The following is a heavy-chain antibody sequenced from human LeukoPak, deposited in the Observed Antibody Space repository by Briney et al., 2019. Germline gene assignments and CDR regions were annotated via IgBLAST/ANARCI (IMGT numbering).Heavy chain of an antibody. CDR3: ASTYSSLGWFDP. J-gene: IGHJ5*02. CDR1: GGTFSSYA. D-gene: IGHD6-6*01. V-gene: IGHV1-69*05. CDR2: IIPIFGTA. Sequence: GASVKVSCKASGGTFSSYAISWVRQAPGQGLEWMGGIIPIFGTANYAQEFQGRVTITTDESTSTAYMELSSLRSEDTAVYYCASTYSSLGWFDPWGREPWSPSPQ.